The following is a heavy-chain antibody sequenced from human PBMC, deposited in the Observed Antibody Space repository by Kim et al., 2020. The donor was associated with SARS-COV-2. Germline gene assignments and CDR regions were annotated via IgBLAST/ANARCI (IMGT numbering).Heavy chain of an antibody. Sequence: SETLSLTCTVSGGSISSGDYYWSWIRQPPGKGLEWIGYIYYSGSTYYNPSLKSRVTISVDTSKNQFSLKLSSVTAADTAVYYCARGSRITMIRDIWGQGTMVTVSS. CDR3: ARGSRITMIRDI. D-gene: IGHD3-10*01. V-gene: IGHV4-30-4*01. CDR1: GGSISSGDYY. J-gene: IGHJ3*02. CDR2: IYYSGST.